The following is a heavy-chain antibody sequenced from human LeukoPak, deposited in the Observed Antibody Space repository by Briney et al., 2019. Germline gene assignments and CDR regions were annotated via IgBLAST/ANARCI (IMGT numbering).Heavy chain of an antibody. V-gene: IGHV3-48*02. J-gene: IGHJ4*02. D-gene: IGHD3-10*01. CDR2: VSYSSSTI. CDR1: GFTFSSYS. Sequence: PGGSLRLSCAASGFTFSSYSMNWVRQAPGKGLEWISYVSYSSSTIYYADSVKGRFTISRDNVKNSLYLQMNSLRDEDTAVYYCARDAHIVRGVNPLDYWGQGTLVTVSS. CDR3: ARDAHIVRGVNPLDY.